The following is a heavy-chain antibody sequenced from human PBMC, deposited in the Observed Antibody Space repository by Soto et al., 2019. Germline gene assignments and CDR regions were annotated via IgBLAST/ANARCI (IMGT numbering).Heavy chain of an antibody. V-gene: IGHV3-13*01. CDR2: IGTAGDT. Sequence: GGSLRLSCAASGFTFSSYAMHWVRQATGKGLEWVSAIGTAGDTYYPGSVKGRFTISRENAKNSLYLQMNSLRAEDTAVYFCARDSPLRGIDVWGQGTTVTV. D-gene: IGHD3-16*01. J-gene: IGHJ6*02. CDR3: ARDSPLRGIDV. CDR1: GFTFSSYA.